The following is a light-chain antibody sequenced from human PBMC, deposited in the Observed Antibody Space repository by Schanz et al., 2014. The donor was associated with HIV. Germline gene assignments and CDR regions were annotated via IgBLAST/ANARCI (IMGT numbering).Light chain of an antibody. J-gene: IGKJ1*01. CDR1: QTIRSSL. V-gene: IGKV3-20*01. CDR2: GAS. CDR3: QQYGSSPPWT. Sequence: EIVLTQSPGTLSLSPGERATLSCRASQTIRSSLLAWYQHKPGQAPRLLIYGASTRAAGIPDRFSGRGSGTDFTLTIIRLEPGDSAVYYCQQYGSSPPWTFGQGTKVEIK.